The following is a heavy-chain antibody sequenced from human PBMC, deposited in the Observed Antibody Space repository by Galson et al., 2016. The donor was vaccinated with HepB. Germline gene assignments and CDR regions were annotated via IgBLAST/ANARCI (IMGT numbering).Heavy chain of an antibody. V-gene: IGHV3-30*03. CDR2: ISYDGSKK. J-gene: IGHJ4*02. CDR3: ATSNSRSGSDWRITDY. Sequence: SLRLSCATSGFTFRNFGMHWVRQAPGKGPEWVLIISYDGSKKYYADSVKGRFSISRDNSKTTVYLHMDSLRAEDTAVYYCATSNSRSGSDWRITDYWGQGTLVTVSS. CDR1: GFTFRNFG. D-gene: IGHD5-12*01.